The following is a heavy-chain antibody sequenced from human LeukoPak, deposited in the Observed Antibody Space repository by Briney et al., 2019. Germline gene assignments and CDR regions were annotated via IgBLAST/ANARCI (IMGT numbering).Heavy chain of an antibody. V-gene: IGHV3-33*01. CDR2: IWYDGSNK. J-gene: IGHJ4*02. CDR1: GFTFSSYG. D-gene: IGHD3-3*01. CDR3: ARHQGGGYYDFWSGYPAPIALDY. Sequence: PGGSLRLSCAASGFTFSSYGMHWVRQAPGKGLEWVAVIWYDGSNKCYADSVKGRFTISRDNSKNTLYLQMNSLRAEDTAVYYCARHQGGGYYDFWSGYPAPIALDYWGQGTLVTVSS.